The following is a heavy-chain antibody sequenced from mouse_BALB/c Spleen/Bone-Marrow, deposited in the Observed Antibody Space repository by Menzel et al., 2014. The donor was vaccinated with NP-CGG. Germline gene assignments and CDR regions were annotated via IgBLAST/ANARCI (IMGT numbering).Heavy chain of an antibody. D-gene: IGHD3-1*01. CDR2: IYPGKSDT. CDR1: GYTFTSYW. Sequence: VQLKQSGTVLARPGASVKMSCKASGYTFTSYWMHWVKQRPGQGLEWIGTIYPGKSDTTYNQKFKGKAKLTAVTSTSTAYMELSSLTSEDSAVYYCTTLARNYFDYWGQGTTLTVSS. J-gene: IGHJ2*01. V-gene: IGHV1-5*01. CDR3: TTLARNYFDY.